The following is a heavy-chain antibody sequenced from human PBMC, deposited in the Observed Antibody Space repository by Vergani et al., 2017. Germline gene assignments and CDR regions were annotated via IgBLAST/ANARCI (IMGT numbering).Heavy chain of an antibody. CDR3: TKGGSPMTYGGDDFDY. D-gene: IGHD3-10*01. J-gene: IGHJ4*02. CDR1: GFTFSSYG. Sequence: VQLVESGGGWVQPGGSLRLSCAASGFTFSSYGMHWVRQAPGKGLEWVAFIRYDGSDKYYADSVKGRFTITRDNSKNTLYLQMNSLRAEETAVYYCTKGGSPMTYGGDDFDYWGQGTLVTVSS. CDR2: IRYDGSDK. V-gene: IGHV3-30*02.